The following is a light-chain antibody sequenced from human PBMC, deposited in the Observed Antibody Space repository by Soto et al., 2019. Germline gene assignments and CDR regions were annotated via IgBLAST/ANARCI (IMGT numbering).Light chain of an antibody. CDR2: SNN. V-gene: IGLV1-44*01. CDR3: AAWDDSLNGREV. Sequence: QSVLTQPTSASGTPGQRVTISCSGSSSNIGSNSVNWYQQLPGAAPKLLIYSNNQRPSGVPDRFSGSKSGTSASLAISGLQSEDEADYYCAAWDDSLNGREVFGTGTKLTVL. J-gene: IGLJ1*01. CDR1: SSNIGSNS.